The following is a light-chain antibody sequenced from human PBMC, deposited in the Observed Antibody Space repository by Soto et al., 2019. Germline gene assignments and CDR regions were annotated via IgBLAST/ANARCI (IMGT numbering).Light chain of an antibody. CDR2: AAS. Sequence: IQLTQSPSSMSASVGDSVTITCRASQGISSYLAWYQQKPGKAPQLLIYAASTLQSEVPSRFSGSGSVTDFTLTISSLQPEDFATYYCQQLNSYPLTFGGVTKVEI. CDR3: QQLNSYPLT. CDR1: QGISSY. V-gene: IGKV1-9*01. J-gene: IGKJ4*01.